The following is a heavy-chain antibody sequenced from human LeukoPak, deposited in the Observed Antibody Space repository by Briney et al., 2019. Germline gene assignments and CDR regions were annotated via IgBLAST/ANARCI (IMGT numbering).Heavy chain of an antibody. Sequence: GGSLRLSCAASGFTFNNYAMTWVRQAPGKGLEWVSVINGGGSSYYADSVKGRFTVSRDNSKNTLSLQMNSLRDEDTAVYYCAKGQGYNYGDSIDYWGQGTLVPVSS. V-gene: IGHV3-23*01. J-gene: IGHJ4*02. CDR2: INGGGSS. D-gene: IGHD5-18*01. CDR1: GFTFNNYA. CDR3: AKGQGYNYGDSIDY.